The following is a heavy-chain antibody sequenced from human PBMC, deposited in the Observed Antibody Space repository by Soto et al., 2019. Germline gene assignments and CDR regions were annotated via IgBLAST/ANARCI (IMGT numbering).Heavy chain of an antibody. D-gene: IGHD1-26*01. Sequence: GESLKISCKGSGYSFTSYCISWVRQMPGKGLEWMGRTDPSDSYTNYSPSFQGHVTISADKSISTAYLQWSSLKASDTAMYYCARHGVGASLDLTQRQQNSYYYYGMGVWGQGTTVTV. CDR2: TDPSDSYT. V-gene: IGHV5-10-1*01. CDR1: GYSFTSYC. J-gene: IGHJ6*02. CDR3: ARHGVGASLDLTQRQQNSYYYYGMGV.